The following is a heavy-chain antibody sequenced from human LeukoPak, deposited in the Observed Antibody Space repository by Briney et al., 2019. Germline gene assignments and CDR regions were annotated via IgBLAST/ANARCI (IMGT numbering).Heavy chain of an antibody. Sequence: PGGSLRLSCAASGFTFSSYGMHRVRQAPGKGLGWVAVISYDGSNKYYADSVKGRFTISRDNSKNTLYLQMNSLRAEDTAVYYCAKDPYSSSWYGYYYYYGMDVWGQGTTVTVSS. CDR1: GFTFSSYG. J-gene: IGHJ6*02. CDR3: AKDPYSSSWYGYYYYYGMDV. D-gene: IGHD6-13*01. V-gene: IGHV3-30*18. CDR2: ISYDGSNK.